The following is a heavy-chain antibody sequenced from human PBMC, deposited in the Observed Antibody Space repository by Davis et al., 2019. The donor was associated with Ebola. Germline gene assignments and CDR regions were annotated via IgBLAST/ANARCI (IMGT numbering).Heavy chain of an antibody. CDR1: GYSFTSYW. V-gene: IGHV5-51*01. CDR2: IYPGDSDT. J-gene: IGHJ4*02. CDR3: ARHGGYYDSSGYYYNY. Sequence: PGGSLRLSCKGSGYSFTSYWIGWVRQMPGKGLEWMGIIYPGDSDTRYSPSFQGQVTISADKSISTAYLQWSSLKASDTAMYYCARHGGYYDSSGYYYNYWGQGTLVTVSS. D-gene: IGHD3-22*01.